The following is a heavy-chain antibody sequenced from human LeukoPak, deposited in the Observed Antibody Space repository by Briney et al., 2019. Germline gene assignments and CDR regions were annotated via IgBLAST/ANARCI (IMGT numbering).Heavy chain of an antibody. J-gene: IGHJ4*02. V-gene: IGHV3-64*01. CDR1: GFTFSSYA. D-gene: IGHD3-22*01. CDR2: ISSNGGST. CDR3: ARVSPSLYYYDSSGYYPQTYYFDY. Sequence: GGSLRLSCAASGFTFSSYAMHWVRQAPGKGLEYVSAISSNGGSTYYANSVKGRFTISRDNSKNTLYLQMGSLRAEDMAVYYCARVSPSLYYYDSSGYYPQTYYFDYWGQGTLVTVSS.